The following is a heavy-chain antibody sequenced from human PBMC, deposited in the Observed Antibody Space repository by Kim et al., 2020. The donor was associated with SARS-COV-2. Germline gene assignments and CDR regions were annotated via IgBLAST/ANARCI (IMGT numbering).Heavy chain of an antibody. Sequence: ASVKVSCKASGYSISDCAMNWVRQAPGQGLEWMGWINRKTGYPTYAQGFSGRSVFSLDNTRSTTFLEVSSLKPEETAVYYWSRDPSLNHHDFWGQGTIVT. CDR3: SRDPSLNHHDF. CDR1: GYSISDCA. CDR2: INRKTGYP. J-gene: IGHJ4*02. V-gene: IGHV7-4-1*02.